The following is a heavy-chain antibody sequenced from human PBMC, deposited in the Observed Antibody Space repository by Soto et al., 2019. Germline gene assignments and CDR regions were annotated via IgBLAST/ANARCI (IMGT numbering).Heavy chain of an antibody. V-gene: IGHV4-4*07. D-gene: IGHD3-10*01. Sequence: SETLSLTCTVSGDPITSYFWTWLRQPAGKGLEWIGHVFPGGPTSHNSSLKSRVSMPVDTSKNQFSLTLTSVTAADTAVYYRARTLSGFTYGSRQFYFDYWGQGTLVTVSS. J-gene: IGHJ4*02. CDR1: GDPITSYF. CDR3: ARTLSGFTYGSRQFYFDY. CDR2: VFPGGPT.